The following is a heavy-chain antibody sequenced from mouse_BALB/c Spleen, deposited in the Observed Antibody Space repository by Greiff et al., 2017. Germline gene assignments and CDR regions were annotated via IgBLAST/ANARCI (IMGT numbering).Heavy chain of an antibody. V-gene: IGHV14-4*02. J-gene: IGHJ2*01. CDR2: IDPENGDT. CDR1: GFNIKDYY. D-gene: IGHD1-1*01. CDR3: NVLLLFDY. Sequence: VQLQQSGAELVRSGASVKLSCTASGFNIKDYYMHWVKQRPEQGLEWIGWIDPENGDTEYAPKFQGKATMTADTSSNTAYLQLSSLTSEDTAVYYCNVLLLFDYWGQGTTLTVSS.